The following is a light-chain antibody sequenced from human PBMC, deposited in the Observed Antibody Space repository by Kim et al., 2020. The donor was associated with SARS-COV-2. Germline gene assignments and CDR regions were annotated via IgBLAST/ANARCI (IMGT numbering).Light chain of an antibody. CDR1: SSDVGGYNY. CDR3: SSYAAISNFV. Sequence: QSALTQPPSASGSPGQSVTISCTGTSSDVGGYNYVSWYQQHPGKAPKRMIYEVSKRPSGVPDRFSGSKSGNTASLTVSGLQAEDEADYYCSSYAAISNFVFGTGTKVTVL. V-gene: IGLV2-8*01. J-gene: IGLJ1*01. CDR2: EVS.